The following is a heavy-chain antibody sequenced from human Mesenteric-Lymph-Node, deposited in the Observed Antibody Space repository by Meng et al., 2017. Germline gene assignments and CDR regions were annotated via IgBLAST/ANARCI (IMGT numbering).Heavy chain of an antibody. CDR2: ISPYNGNT. V-gene: IGHV1-18*01. Sequence: ASVKVSCKASGCTFTSSGISWVRQDPGQGLEWMGWISPYNGNTNYIQKFQGRVTMTRNTSISTAYMELSSLRSEDTAVYYCARTYYDSSGYWDTDYWGQGTLVTVSS. CDR1: GCTFTSSG. CDR3: ARTYYDSSGYWDTDY. D-gene: IGHD3-22*01. J-gene: IGHJ4*02.